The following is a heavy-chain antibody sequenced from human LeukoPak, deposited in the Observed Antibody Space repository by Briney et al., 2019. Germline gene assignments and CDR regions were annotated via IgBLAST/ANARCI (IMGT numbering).Heavy chain of an antibody. J-gene: IGHJ4*02. V-gene: IGHV1-69*04. Sequence: SVKVSCKASGGTFISYAISWVRQAPGQGLEWMGRIIPILGIANYAQKFQGRVTITADKSTSTAYMELSSLRSEDTAVYYCARLWGAYCSSTSCFDYWGQGTLVTVSS. D-gene: IGHD2-2*01. CDR2: IIPILGIA. CDR3: ARLWGAYCSSTSCFDY. CDR1: GGTFISYA.